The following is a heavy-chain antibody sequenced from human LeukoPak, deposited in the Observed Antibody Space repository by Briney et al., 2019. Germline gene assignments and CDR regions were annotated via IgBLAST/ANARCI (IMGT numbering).Heavy chain of an antibody. Sequence: GGSLRLSCAASGFTFDDYAMHWVRQAPGKGLEWVSGISWNSGSIGYADSVRGRFTISRDNAKNSLYLQMNSLRAEDTAVYYCARDHSSGWYYSDYWGQETLVTVSS. D-gene: IGHD6-19*01. CDR1: GFTFDDYA. CDR3: ARDHSSGWYYSDY. CDR2: ISWNSGSI. J-gene: IGHJ4*02. V-gene: IGHV3-9*01.